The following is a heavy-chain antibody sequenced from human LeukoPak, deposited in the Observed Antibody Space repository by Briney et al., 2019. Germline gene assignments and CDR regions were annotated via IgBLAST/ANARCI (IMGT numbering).Heavy chain of an antibody. J-gene: IGHJ4*02. D-gene: IGHD5-18*01. CDR2: IYSGGST. CDR1: GFIVSSNY. CDR3: ASSIHRIFDY. V-gene: IGHV3-66*02. Sequence: GGSLRLSCAASGFIVSSNYMSWDRQAPGKGLEWVSVIYSGGSTYYADSVKGRFTISRDNSKNTLYLQMNGLRAEDTAVYYCASSIHRIFDYWGQGALVTVSS.